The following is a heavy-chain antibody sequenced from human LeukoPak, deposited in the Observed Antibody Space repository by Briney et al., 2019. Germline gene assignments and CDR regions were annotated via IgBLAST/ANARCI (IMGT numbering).Heavy chain of an antibody. Sequence: SETLSLTCTVSGGSISSYYWSWVRQPAGKGLEWIGRIYTSGSTNYNPSLKSRVTMSVDTSKNQFSLKLSSVTAADTAVYYCARDRYYYDSSGYYKLDVWGKGTTVTISS. CDR2: IYTSGST. D-gene: IGHD3-22*01. V-gene: IGHV4-4*07. J-gene: IGHJ6*04. CDR1: GGSISSYY. CDR3: ARDRYYYDSSGYYKLDV.